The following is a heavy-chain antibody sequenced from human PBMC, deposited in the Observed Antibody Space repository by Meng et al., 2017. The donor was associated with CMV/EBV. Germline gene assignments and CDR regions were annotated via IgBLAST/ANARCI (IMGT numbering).Heavy chain of an antibody. V-gene: IGHV3-15*01. Sequence: GESLKISCAASGFTFSNAWMSWVRQAPGKGLEWVGRIKSKTDGGTTDYAAPVKGRFTISRDDSKNTLYLKMNSLKTEDTAVYYCTTGVVYYYYYGMDVWGQGTTVTVSS. CDR2: IKSKTDGGTT. D-gene: IGHD3-10*01. J-gene: IGHJ6*02. CDR1: GFTFSNAW. CDR3: TTGVVYYYYYGMDV.